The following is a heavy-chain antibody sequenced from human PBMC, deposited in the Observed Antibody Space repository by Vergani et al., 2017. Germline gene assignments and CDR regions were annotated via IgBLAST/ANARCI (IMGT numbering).Heavy chain of an antibody. D-gene: IGHD3-3*01. Sequence: QVQLVESGGGLVKPGGSLRLSCAASGFTFSSYAMHWVRQAPGKGLEWVAVISYDGSNKYYADSVKGRFTISRDNSKNTLYLQMNSLRAEDTAVYYCARESTPTPIFGVVIPNWFDPWGQGTLVTVSS. CDR3: ARESTPTPIFGVVIPNWFDP. CDR2: ISYDGSNK. CDR1: GFTFSSYA. J-gene: IGHJ5*02. V-gene: IGHV3-30-3*01.